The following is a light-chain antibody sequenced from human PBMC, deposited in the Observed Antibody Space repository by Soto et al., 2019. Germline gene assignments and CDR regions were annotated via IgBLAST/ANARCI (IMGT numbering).Light chain of an antibody. CDR1: QSVSSY. Sequence: EIVLTQSPATLSLSPGERATLSCRASQSVSSYLAWYQQKPGQAPRLLIYDASNRATGIPARFSGSGSGTDFTLTISSLEPEDFAVYYCQQRSNWPPITLG. J-gene: IGKJ5*01. CDR2: DAS. CDR3: QQRSNWPPIT. V-gene: IGKV3-11*01.